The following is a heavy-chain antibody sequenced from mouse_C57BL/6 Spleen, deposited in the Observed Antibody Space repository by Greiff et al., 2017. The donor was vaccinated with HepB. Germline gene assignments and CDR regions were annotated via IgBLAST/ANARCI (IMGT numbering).Heavy chain of an antibody. CDR1: GYTFTSYW. Sequence: QVQLKQSGAELAKPGASVKLSCKASGYTFTSYWMHWVKQRPGQGLEWIGYINPSSGYTKYNQKFEDKATLTADKSSSTAYMQLSSLTYEDSAVYYCASVLVAVAEYYFDYWGQGTTLTVSS. CDR2: INPSSGYT. D-gene: IGHD1-1*01. V-gene: IGHV1-7*01. CDR3: ASVLVAVAEYYFDY. J-gene: IGHJ2*01.